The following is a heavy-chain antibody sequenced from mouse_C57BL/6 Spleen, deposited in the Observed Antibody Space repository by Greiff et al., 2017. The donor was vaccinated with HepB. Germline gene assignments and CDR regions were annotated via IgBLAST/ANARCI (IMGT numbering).Heavy chain of an antibody. CDR3: ARLYGSLYYYAMDY. D-gene: IGHD1-1*01. Sequence: VQLQQSGAELARPGASVKLSCKASGYTFTSYGISWVKQRTGQGLEWIGEIYPRSGNTYYNEKFKGKATLTADKSSSTAYMELRSLTSEDSAVYFWARLYGSLYYYAMDYWGQGTSVTVSS. CDR1: GYTFTSYG. CDR2: IYPRSGNT. J-gene: IGHJ4*01. V-gene: IGHV1-81*01.